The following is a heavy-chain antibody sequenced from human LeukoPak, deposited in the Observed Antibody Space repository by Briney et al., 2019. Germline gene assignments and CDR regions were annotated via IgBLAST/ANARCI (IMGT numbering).Heavy chain of an antibody. CDR2: INPSGGST. CDR1: GYTFTSYY. D-gene: IGHD2-2*02. J-gene: IGHJ5*02. CDR3: ARTGIPAAISWFDP. Sequence: ASVKVSCKASGYTFTSYYMHWVRQAPGQGLEWMGIINPSGGSTSYAQKFQGRVTITTDESTSTAYMELSSLRSEDTAVYYCARTGIPAAISWFDPWGQGTLVTVSS. V-gene: IGHV1-46*01.